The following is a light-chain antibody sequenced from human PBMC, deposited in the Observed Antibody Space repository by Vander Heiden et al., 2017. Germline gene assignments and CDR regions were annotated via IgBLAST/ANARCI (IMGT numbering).Light chain of an antibody. J-gene: IGKJ1*01. CDR1: QSISSW. CDR2: KAS. CDR3: QQYNSPWT. V-gene: IGKV1-5*03. Sequence: DIQMTQSPSTLSASVGDRVTITCRASQSISSWLAWYQQKPGKAPKLLIYKASSLESGVPSRFSGGGSGTEFTLTISSLQPDDFATYYCQQYNSPWTFGQGTKVEIK.